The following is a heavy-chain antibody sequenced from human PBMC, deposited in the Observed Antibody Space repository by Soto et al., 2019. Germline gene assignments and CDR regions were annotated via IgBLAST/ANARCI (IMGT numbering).Heavy chain of an antibody. CDR1: GGSISSGDHY. J-gene: IGHJ5*02. CDR2: IYYSGST. Sequence: QVQLQESGPGLVKPSQSLSLTCTVSGGSISSGDHYWSWIRQPPGKGLEWLGYIYYSGSTYYNPSLQSRLPMSLDTSKTQFSLNLSSVTAADTAVYYCARVVVVAATGGWFDPWGQGTLVTVSS. D-gene: IGHD2-15*01. CDR3: ARVVVVAATGGWFDP. V-gene: IGHV4-30-4*01.